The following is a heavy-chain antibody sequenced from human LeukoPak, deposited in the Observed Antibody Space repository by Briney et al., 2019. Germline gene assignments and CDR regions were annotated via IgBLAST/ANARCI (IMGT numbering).Heavy chain of an antibody. CDR1: GYTFTGYY. D-gene: IGHD3-10*01. CDR3: ARTRRTRGVRGVIITHDAFDI. J-gene: IGHJ3*02. Sequence: ASVKVSCKASGYTFTGYYMHWVRQAPGQGLEWMGWINPNSGGTNYAQKFQGRVTMTRDTSISTAYMELSRLRSDDTAVYYCARTRRTRGVRGVIITHDAFDIRGQGTMVTVSS. V-gene: IGHV1-2*02. CDR2: INPNSGGT.